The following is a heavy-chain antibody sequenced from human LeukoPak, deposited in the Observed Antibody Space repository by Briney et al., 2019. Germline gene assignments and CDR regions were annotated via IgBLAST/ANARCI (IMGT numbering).Heavy chain of an antibody. CDR3: AREEGRLGWFDP. CDR2: IIPILGIA. V-gene: IGHV1-69*04. J-gene: IGHJ5*02. Sequence: SVKVSCKASGGTFSSYTISWVRQAPGQGLEWMGRIIPILGIANYAQKFQGRVTITADKSTSTAYMELSSLRSEDTAVYYCAREEGRLGWFDPWGQGTLVTVSS. CDR1: GGTFSSYT.